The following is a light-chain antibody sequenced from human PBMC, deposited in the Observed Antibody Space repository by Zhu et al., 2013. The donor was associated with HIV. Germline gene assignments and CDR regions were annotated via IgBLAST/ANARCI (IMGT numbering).Light chain of an antibody. J-gene: IGKJ1*01. V-gene: IGKV3-11*01. CDR2: DAS. CDR1: QSVSSY. Sequence: EIVLTQSPATLSLSPGERATLSCRASQSVSSYLAWYQQKRGQAPRLLIYDASNRATGIPARFSGSGSGPDFTLTISRLEPEDFAVYYCQQYAHSPRTFGQGTRVEIK. CDR3: QQYAHSPRT.